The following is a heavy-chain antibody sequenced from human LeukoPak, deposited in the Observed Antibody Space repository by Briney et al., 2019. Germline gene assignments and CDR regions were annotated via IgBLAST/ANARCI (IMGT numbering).Heavy chain of an antibody. J-gene: IGHJ4*02. CDR1: GFTFSSYA. CDR3: AKANIAAAGIVDF. D-gene: IGHD6-13*01. V-gene: IGHV3-23*01. Sequence: GGSLRLSCAASGFTFSSYAMSWVRQAPGKGLEWGSTIIGSGGSTYYADSVKGRFTISRDNSKNTLYLQMNSLRAEDTAVYYCAKANIAAAGIVDFWGQGTLVTISS. CDR2: IIGSGGST.